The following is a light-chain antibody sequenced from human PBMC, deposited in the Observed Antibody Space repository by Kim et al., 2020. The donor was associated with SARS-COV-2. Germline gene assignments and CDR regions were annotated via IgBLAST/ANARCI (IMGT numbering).Light chain of an antibody. CDR1: QGISTW. Sequence: DIQLTQSPSYVSASVGDRVTITCRASQGISTWLAWYQQKPGKAPKLLIYAASSLQSGVPSRFSGSGFGTDFTLTVSSLQPEDFATYDCQQAKSCPLTFGGGTKVDIK. V-gene: IGKV1-12*01. J-gene: IGKJ4*01. CDR3: QQAKSCPLT. CDR2: AAS.